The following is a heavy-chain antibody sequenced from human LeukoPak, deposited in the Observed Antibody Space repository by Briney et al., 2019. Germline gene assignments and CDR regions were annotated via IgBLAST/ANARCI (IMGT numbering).Heavy chain of an antibody. CDR2: IYHSGST. CDR1: GGSISSGGYS. D-gene: IGHD2-2*01. Sequence: PSETLSLTCAVSGGSISSGGYSWSWIRQPPGKGLEWIGYIYHSGSTYYNPSLKSRVTISVDKSKNQFSLKLSSVTAADTAVYYCARADQSIELGYCSSTSCSYYFDYWGQGTLVTVSS. CDR3: ARADQSIELGYCSSTSCSYYFDY. J-gene: IGHJ4*02. V-gene: IGHV4-30-2*01.